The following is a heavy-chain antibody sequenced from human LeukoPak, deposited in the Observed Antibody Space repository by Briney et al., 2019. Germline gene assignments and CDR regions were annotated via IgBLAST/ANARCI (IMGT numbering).Heavy chain of an antibody. CDR2: IYYNGAT. D-gene: IGHD2-15*01. V-gene: IGHV4-59*08. Sequence: SETLSLTCTVSGGSISGYFWSCIRQPPGKGLEFIGYIYYNGATLYSPSLKSRVTMSVDTSKNQFSLKLSSVTAADTAVYYCARHDPVGYYRHGMAVWGQGTTVTVSS. CDR3: ARHDPVGYYRHGMAV. J-gene: IGHJ6*02. CDR1: GGSISGYF.